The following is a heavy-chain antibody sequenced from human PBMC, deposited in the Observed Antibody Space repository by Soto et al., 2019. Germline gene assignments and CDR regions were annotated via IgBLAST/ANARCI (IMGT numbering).Heavy chain of an antibody. CDR2: INPIFGTP. CDR1: GGTFSTYD. CDR3: ATVATTARFFDV. Sequence: QVQLVQSGAEVKKPGSSVNVSCKASGGTFSTYDVSWVRQAPGQGLEWMGGINPIFGTPNYARNFQGRITIPADRSASTAYMELSSLRSEDTAFYYCATVATTARFFDVWGRGTLITVSS. J-gene: IGHJ2*01. V-gene: IGHV1-69*06. D-gene: IGHD1-1*01.